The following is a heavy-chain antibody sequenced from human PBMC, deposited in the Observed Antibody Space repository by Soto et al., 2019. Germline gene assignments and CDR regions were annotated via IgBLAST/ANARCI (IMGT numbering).Heavy chain of an antibody. V-gene: IGHV4-59*08. Sequence: SETLSLTCTVSGDSISSYYWSWIRQPPGKGLEWIGYIYYSGSTYYNPSLKSRVTISVDTSKNQFSLKLSSVTAADTAVYYCARGTQGYCSSTSCYVGSIWFDPWGQGTLVTVSS. D-gene: IGHD2-2*01. CDR3: ARGTQGYCSSTSCYVGSIWFDP. J-gene: IGHJ5*02. CDR2: IYYSGST. CDR1: GDSISSYY.